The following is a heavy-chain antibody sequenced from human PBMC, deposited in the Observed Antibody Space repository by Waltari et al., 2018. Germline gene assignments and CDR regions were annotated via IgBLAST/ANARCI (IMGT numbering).Heavy chain of an antibody. V-gene: IGHV1-2*02. CDR3: ASNTPRGYSGYDLDY. CDR1: GYTFTGYY. CDR2: INPNSGGT. Sequence: QVQLVQSGAEVKKPGASVKVSCKASGYTFTGYYMHWVRQAPGQGLEWMGWINPNSGGTNYAQKFQGRVTMTRDTSISTAYMELSRLRSDDTAVYYCASNTPRGYSGYDLDYWGQGTLVTVSS. D-gene: IGHD5-12*01. J-gene: IGHJ4*02.